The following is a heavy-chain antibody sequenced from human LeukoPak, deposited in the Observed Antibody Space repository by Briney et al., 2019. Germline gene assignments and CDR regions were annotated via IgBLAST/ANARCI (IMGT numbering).Heavy chain of an antibody. CDR2: ISAYNGNT. Sequence: GASVKVSCKASGYTFTSYGISWVRQAPGQGLEWMGWISAYNGNTNYAQKLQGRVTMTTDTSTSTAYMELRSLRSDDTAVYYCARYGGYDFGFAYYYYMDVWGKGTTVTVSS. CDR3: ARYGGYDFGFAYYYYMDV. D-gene: IGHD5-12*01. CDR1: GYTFTSYG. V-gene: IGHV1-18*01. J-gene: IGHJ6*03.